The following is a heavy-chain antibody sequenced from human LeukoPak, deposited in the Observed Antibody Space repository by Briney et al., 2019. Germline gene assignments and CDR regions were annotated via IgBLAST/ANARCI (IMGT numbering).Heavy chain of an antibody. D-gene: IGHD3-10*01. CDR1: GYTFTGYY. J-gene: IGHJ3*02. V-gene: IGHV1-2*02. CDR2: INPNSGGT. CDR3: ARVPFSYGSGSYMLKSDAFDI. Sequence: GASVKVSCKASGYTFTGYYMHWVRQAPGQGLEWMGWINPNSGGTNYAQKFQGRVTMTRDTSISTAYMELSSLRSEDTAVYYCARVPFSYGSGSYMLKSDAFDIWGQGTMVTVSS.